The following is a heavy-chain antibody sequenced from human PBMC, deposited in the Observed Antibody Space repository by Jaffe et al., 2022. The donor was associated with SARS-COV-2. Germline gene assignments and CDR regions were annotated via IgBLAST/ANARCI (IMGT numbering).Heavy chain of an antibody. Sequence: EVHLLESGGGLVQPGGSLRLSCGASGFSFSSQLMSWVRQAPGRGLEWVSGIAPSGDSASYRDSVKGRFTSSRDNSKNTLYLQMNSLRVEDTAVYYCVIDLSGFRFDPWGQGTLVTVSS. D-gene: IGHD6-25*01. J-gene: IGHJ5*02. CDR1: GFSFSSQL. CDR3: VIDLSGFRFDP. CDR2: IAPSGDSA. V-gene: IGHV3-23*01.